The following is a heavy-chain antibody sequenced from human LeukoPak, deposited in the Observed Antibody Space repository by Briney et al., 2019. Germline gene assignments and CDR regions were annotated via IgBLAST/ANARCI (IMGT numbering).Heavy chain of an antibody. CDR1: GGSFSGYY. D-gene: IGHD6-6*01. J-gene: IGHJ5*02. CDR2: IYCSGST. V-gene: IGHV4-39*01. Sequence: SETLSLTCAVYGGSFSGYYWGWIRQPPGKGLEWIGSIYCSGSTCYNPSLKSRVTISVDTSKNQFSLKLSSVTAADTAVYYCARLEAYSSSSGGWFDPWGQGTLVSVSS. CDR3: ARLEAYSSSSGGWFDP.